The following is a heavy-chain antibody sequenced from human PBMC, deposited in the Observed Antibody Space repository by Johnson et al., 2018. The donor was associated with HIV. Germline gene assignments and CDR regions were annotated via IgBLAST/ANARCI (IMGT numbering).Heavy chain of an antibody. D-gene: IGHD1-26*01. Sequence: QMLLVESGGGVVQPGGSLRLSCVASGFTFSSYGMHWVRQAPGKGLEWVAVISYDGSNKYYADSVKGRFTISRDNSKNTLYLQMKRLRVEDTAVYYCARDDLDNSGHLMAFDMWGQGTMVTVSS. CDR1: GFTFSSYG. CDR2: ISYDGSNK. CDR3: ARDDLDNSGHLMAFDM. J-gene: IGHJ3*02. V-gene: IGHV3-30*19.